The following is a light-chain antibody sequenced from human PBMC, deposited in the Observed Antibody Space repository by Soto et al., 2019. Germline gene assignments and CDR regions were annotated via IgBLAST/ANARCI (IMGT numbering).Light chain of an antibody. CDR2: EVS. CDR3: CSYAGSSTSV. CDR1: SSVVGSYNL. V-gene: IGLV2-23*02. J-gene: IGLJ1*01. Sequence: SALTQPASWSGSPGQSITISCTGTSSVVGSYNLVSWYQQHPGKAPKLMIYEVSKRPSGVSNRFSGSKSGNTASLTISGLQAEDEADYYCCSYAGSSTSVFGTGTKVTVL.